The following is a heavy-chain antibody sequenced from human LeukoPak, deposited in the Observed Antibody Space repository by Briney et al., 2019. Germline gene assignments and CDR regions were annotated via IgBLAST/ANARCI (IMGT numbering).Heavy chain of an antibody. CDR1: GFTFNNYG. J-gene: IGHJ4*02. Sequence: GGSLRLSCAASGFTFNNYGMAWVRQAPGKGLEWVAVISYDGSNTYYAPSVTGRFTISRDNSKNTLYLQMNSPRAEDTAVYYCAKDQSYCSGGSCYPIDYWGQGTLVTVSP. V-gene: IGHV3-30*18. D-gene: IGHD2-15*01. CDR2: ISYDGSNT. CDR3: AKDQSYCSGGSCYPIDY.